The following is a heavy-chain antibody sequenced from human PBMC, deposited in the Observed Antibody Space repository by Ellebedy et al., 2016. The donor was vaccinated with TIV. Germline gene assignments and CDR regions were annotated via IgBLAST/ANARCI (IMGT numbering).Heavy chain of an antibody. Sequence: MPSETLSLTCTVSGGSISSYYWGRIRQPPGKGLEWIGSIYYSGSTYYNPSLKSRVTISVDTSKNQFSLKLSSVTAADTAVYYCARSGSSGYDLLFDYWGQGTLVTVSS. CDR1: GGSISSYY. CDR2: IYYSGST. D-gene: IGHD5-12*01. CDR3: ARSGSSGYDLLFDY. V-gene: IGHV4-39*07. J-gene: IGHJ4*02.